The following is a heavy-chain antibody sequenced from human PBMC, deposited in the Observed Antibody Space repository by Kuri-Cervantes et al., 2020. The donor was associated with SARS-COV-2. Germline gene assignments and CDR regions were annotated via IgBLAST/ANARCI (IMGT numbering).Heavy chain of an antibody. CDR2: ISSNGGST. CDR1: GFTFSSYA. V-gene: IGHV3-64*02. D-gene: IGHD5-12*01. CDR3: ARGRGGYDFVP. Sequence: GESLKISCAASGFTFSSYAMHWVRQAPGKGLEYVSAISSNGGSTYYADSVKGRFTISRDNSKNTLYLQMGSLRAEDMAVYYCARGRGGYDFVPWGQGTLVTVSS. J-gene: IGHJ5*02.